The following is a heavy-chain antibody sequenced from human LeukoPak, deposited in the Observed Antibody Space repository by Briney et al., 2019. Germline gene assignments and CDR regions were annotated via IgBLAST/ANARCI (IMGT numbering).Heavy chain of an antibody. CDR2: LRHSGST. Sequence: PSETLSLTCAVYGGSFSGYYWSWIRQPPGKGLEWIGELRHSGSTNYNPSLKSRVTISVDTSKNQFSLKLSSVTAADTAVYYCARGRDYGGNSAFDYWGQGTLVTVSS. V-gene: IGHV4-34*01. D-gene: IGHD4-23*01. CDR1: GGSFSGYY. CDR3: ARGRDYGGNSAFDY. J-gene: IGHJ4*02.